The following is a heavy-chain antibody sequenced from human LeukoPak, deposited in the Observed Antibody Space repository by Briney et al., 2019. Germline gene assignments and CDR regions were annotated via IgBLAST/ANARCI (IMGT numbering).Heavy chain of an antibody. D-gene: IGHD6-19*01. CDR1: GFPFNSYA. Sequence: PGRSLRLSCAASGFPFNSYAMHGARQAPGKGLEWVAVISYDGSNKYYADSVKGRFTISRDNSKNTLYLQMNSLRAEDTAVYYCARDLTVAGNYWGQGTLVTVSS. V-gene: IGHV3-30-3*01. CDR2: ISYDGSNK. CDR3: ARDLTVAGNY. J-gene: IGHJ4*02.